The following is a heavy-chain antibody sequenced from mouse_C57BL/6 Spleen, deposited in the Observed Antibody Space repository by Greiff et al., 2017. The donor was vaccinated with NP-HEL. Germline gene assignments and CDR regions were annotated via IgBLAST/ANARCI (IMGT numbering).Heavy chain of an antibody. CDR3: TRAGYDQGYYAMDY. D-gene: IGHD2-2*01. CDR2: IDPETGGT. V-gene: IGHV1-15*01. Sequence: QVQLQQSGAELVRPGASVTLSCKASGYTFTDYEMHWVKQTPVHGLEWIGAIDPETGGTAYNQKFKGKAILTADKSSSTAYMELRSLTSEDSAVYYCTRAGYDQGYYAMDYWGQGTSVTVSS. CDR1: GYTFTDYE. J-gene: IGHJ4*01.